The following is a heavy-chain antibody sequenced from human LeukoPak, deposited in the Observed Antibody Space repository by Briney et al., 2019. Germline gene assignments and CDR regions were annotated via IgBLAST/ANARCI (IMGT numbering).Heavy chain of an antibody. V-gene: IGHV3-21*01. CDR3: ARDLWDTAYGMDV. Sequence: PGGSLRLSCAASGFTFSSYSMNWVRQAPGKGLEWVSSISSSSSYIYYADSVKGRFTISRDNAKNSLYLQMNSLRAEDAAVYYCARDLWDTAYGMDVWGQGTTVTVSS. CDR2: ISSSSSYI. CDR1: GFTFSSYS. J-gene: IGHJ6*02. D-gene: IGHD5-18*01.